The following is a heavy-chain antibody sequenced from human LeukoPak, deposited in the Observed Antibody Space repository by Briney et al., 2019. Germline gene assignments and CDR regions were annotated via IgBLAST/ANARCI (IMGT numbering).Heavy chain of an antibody. CDR2: INHSGST. J-gene: IGHJ4*02. Sequence: KPSETLSLTCAVYGGSFSGYYWSWIRQPPGKGLEWIGEINHSGSTNYNPSLKSRVTISVDTSKNQFSLELSSVTAADTAVYYCARAVGFGEKDYWGQGTLVTVSS. V-gene: IGHV4-34*01. CDR1: GGSFSGYY. D-gene: IGHD3-10*01. CDR3: ARAVGFGEKDY.